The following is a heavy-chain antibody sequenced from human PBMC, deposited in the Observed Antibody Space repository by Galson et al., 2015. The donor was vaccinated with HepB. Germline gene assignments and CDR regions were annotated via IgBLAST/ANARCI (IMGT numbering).Heavy chain of an antibody. CDR1: GFSFSVYA. Sequence: SLRLSCAASGFSFSVYAMHWVRQAPGKGLEWLAVVSFDGTNIFYADSVKGRFIISRDNSENTLYLQMNSLRTEDTAVYFCARVPGWGTYRHYFDNWGQGTLVTVSS. CDR2: VSFDGTNI. V-gene: IGHV3-30-3*01. J-gene: IGHJ4*02. D-gene: IGHD3-16*01. CDR3: ARVPGWGTYRHYFDN.